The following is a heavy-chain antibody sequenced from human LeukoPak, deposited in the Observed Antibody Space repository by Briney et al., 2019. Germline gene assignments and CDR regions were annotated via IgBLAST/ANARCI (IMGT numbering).Heavy chain of an antibody. J-gene: IGHJ6*03. Sequence: GGSLRLSCAASGFTFSDYYMTWIRQAPGKGLQWISYISTSGSIKYYADSVKGRFTISRDNAMNSLYLHMSSLRAEDTAVYYCAREPGFSSTWLNYYYMDVWAKGPRSPSP. CDR3: AREPGFSSTWLNYYYMDV. CDR2: ISTSGSIK. CDR1: GFTFSDYY. V-gene: IGHV3-11*01. D-gene: IGHD6-13*01.